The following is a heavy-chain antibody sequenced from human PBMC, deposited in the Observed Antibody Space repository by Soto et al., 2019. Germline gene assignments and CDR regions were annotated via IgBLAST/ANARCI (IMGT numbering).Heavy chain of an antibody. CDR3: AREYYVLLTGYYTDY. J-gene: IGHJ4*02. CDR1: EFPFSSYW. CDR2: ISGDGVTT. Sequence: EVQLVESGGDLVQRGGSLRLSCAGSEFPFSSYWMHWVRHTPGKGLDWVARISGDGVTTYYADSVTGRFTVSRDNAKNTLSLQISGLRAEDTAVYYCAREYYVLLTGYYTDYWGQGTLVSVSS. D-gene: IGHD3-9*01. V-gene: IGHV3-74*01.